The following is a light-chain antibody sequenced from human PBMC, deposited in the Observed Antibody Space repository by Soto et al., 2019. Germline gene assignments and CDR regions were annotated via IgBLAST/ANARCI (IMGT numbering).Light chain of an antibody. CDR1: QSVSSN. J-gene: IGKJ1*01. V-gene: IGKV3-15*01. CDR3: QQYRDWPQT. CDR2: GAS. Sequence: EIVLTQSPATLSLSPGERATLSCRASQSVSSNLAWYQQKPGQAPRLLIYGASTRATGIPARFSGSGSGTEFTLTISSLQSEDFAIYYCQQYRDWPQTFGQGTKVEIK.